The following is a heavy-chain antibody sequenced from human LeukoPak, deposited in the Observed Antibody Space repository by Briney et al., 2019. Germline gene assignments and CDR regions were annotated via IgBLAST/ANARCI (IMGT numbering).Heavy chain of an antibody. CDR2: IYHSGST. Sequence: PSQTLSLTCTVSGGSISSGGYYWSWIRQPPGKGLEWIGYIYHSGSTYYNASLKSRVTISVDKSKNQFSLKVRSATAADTAVYYCARGHSGYDPFDYWGQGTLVTVSS. V-gene: IGHV4-30-2*01. J-gene: IGHJ4*02. CDR3: ARGHSGYDPFDY. D-gene: IGHD5-12*01. CDR1: GGSISSGGYY.